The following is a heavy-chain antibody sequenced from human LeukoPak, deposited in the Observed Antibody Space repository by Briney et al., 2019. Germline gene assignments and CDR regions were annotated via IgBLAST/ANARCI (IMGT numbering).Heavy chain of an antibody. D-gene: IGHD3-3*01. CDR1: GFTFSSYD. V-gene: IGHV3-33*01. J-gene: IGHJ6*02. CDR2: IWYDGSNK. CDR3: AREITIFGVASRYNYYYGMDV. Sequence: GRSLRLSCAASGFTFSSYDIHWVRQAPGKGLEWVAVIWYDGSNKYYVDSVKGRFTISRDNSKSTLYLQMNSLRAEVTAVYYCAREITIFGVASRYNYYYGMDVWGQGTTVTVSS.